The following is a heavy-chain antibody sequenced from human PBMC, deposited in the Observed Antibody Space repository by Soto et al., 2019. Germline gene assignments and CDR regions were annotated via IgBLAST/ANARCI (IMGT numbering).Heavy chain of an antibody. CDR1: GYTFTRYG. CDR3: ARLISGTYSDWFDA. J-gene: IGHJ5*02. CDR2: ISADNAKT. V-gene: IGHV1-18*04. D-gene: IGHD1-26*01. Sequence: QVQLVQSGAEVKKPGASVKVSCKASGYTFTRYGITWVRQAPGQGLEWMGWISADNAKTKYAQKIQGRVTMTRDTSTSTAYVELRSLRSDDTAVYYWARLISGTYSDWFDAWCQGTLVTVSS.